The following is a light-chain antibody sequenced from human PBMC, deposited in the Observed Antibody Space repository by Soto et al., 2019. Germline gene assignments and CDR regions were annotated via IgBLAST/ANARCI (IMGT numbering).Light chain of an antibody. J-gene: IGKJ1*01. CDR2: DAS. V-gene: IGKV3-20*01. CDR1: QSVSSSY. Sequence: EIVMTQSPATLSVSPGERATLSCRASQSVSSSYLAWYQHKPGQAPRLLIYDASSRATGIPDRFSGSGSGTDFSLTISRLESEDFAVYHCQQYDSSPWTFGQGTKVDIK. CDR3: QQYDSSPWT.